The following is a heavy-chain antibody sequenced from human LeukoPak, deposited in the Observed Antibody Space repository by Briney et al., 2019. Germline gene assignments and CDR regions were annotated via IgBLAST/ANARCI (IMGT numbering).Heavy chain of an antibody. CDR2: ISYDGNKR. D-gene: IGHD4-17*01. CDR1: GFTFRNYG. Sequence: GGSPRLSCAASGFTFRNYGMHWVRQVPGKGLEWVAVISYDGNKRFYEDSVKGRFIISRDNSRNTLYLQLNSLRGGDTAVYFCAREVAKRGTVTFDYWGRGTLVTVSS. CDR3: AREVAKRGTVTFDY. V-gene: IGHV3-30*03. J-gene: IGHJ4*02.